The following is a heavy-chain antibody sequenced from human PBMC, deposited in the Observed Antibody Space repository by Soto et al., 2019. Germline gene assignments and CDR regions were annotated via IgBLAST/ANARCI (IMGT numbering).Heavy chain of an antibody. V-gene: IGHV1-18*01. CDR3: ARRTSNTQNYYRAGMAV. CDR2: ISAYNGNT. J-gene: IGHJ6*02. D-gene: IGHD4-4*01. CDR1: GYTFTSYG. Sequence: GASVKVSCKASGYTFTSYGISWVRQAPGQGLEWMGWISAYNGNTNYAQKLQGRVTMTTDTSTSTAYMELRSLRSDDTAVYYCARRTSNTQNYYRAGMAVWGQGTTVTVSS.